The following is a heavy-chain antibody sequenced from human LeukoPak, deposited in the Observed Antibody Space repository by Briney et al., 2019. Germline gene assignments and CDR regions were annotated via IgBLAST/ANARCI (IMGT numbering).Heavy chain of an antibody. D-gene: IGHD1-26*01. CDR2: IYHSGST. J-gene: IGHJ6*03. V-gene: IGHV4-4*02. CDR1: GGSISSSNW. Sequence: SGTLSLTCAVSGGSISSSNWWSWVRQPPGKGLEWIGEIYHSGSTNYNPSLKSRVTISVDKSKNQFSLKLSSVTAADTAVYYCARLVLGGWPPLYYYYYYMDVWGKGTTVTISS. CDR3: ARLVLGGWPPLYYYYYYMDV.